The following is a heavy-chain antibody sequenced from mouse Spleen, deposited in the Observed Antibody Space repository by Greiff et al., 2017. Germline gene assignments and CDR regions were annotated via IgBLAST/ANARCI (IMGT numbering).Heavy chain of an antibody. Sequence: VQLQQSGPGLVQPSQSLSITCTVSGFSLTSYGVHWVRQSPGKGLEWLGVLWSGGSTYYNAAFISRLSISKDNSKSQVFYKMNSRKADDTAIYYCDREGKGAWFAYWGQGTLVTGSA. CDR1: GFSLTSYG. CDR3: DREGKGAWFAY. CDR2: LWSGGST. V-gene: IGHV2-2*01. J-gene: IGHJ3*01.